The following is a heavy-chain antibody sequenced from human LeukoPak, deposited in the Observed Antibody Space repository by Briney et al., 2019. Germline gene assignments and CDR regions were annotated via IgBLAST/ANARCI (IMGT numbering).Heavy chain of an antibody. D-gene: IGHD3-3*01. V-gene: IGHV1-3*01. Sequence: VASVKVSCKASGYTFTSYAMHWVRQAPGQRLEWMGWINAGNGNTKYSQKFQGRVTITRDTSASTAYMELRSLRSDDTAVYYCARGGKTSYYDFWSGYLYYFDYWGQGTLVTVSS. CDR3: ARGGKTSYYDFWSGYLYYFDY. CDR2: INAGNGNT. J-gene: IGHJ4*02. CDR1: GYTFTSYA.